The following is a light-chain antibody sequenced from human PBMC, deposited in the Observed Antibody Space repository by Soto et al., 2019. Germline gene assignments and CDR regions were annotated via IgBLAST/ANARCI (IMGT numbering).Light chain of an antibody. CDR1: QSVIKSY. Sequence: VLTQSQGTLYLSSGERATLSCRASQSVIKSYLAWYQQKPGQPRRLLIYGASTRATGIPARFSGIGSGTEFTLTISSLKSEDFAVDYCQQYGSSGTFRQGTKVDNK. CDR3: QQYGSSGT. CDR2: GAS. V-gene: IGKV3-20*01. J-gene: IGKJ1*01.